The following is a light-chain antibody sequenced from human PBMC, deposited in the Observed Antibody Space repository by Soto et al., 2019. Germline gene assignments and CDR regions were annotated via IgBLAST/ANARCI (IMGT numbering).Light chain of an antibody. CDR1: SSDVGGYDH. CDR3: SSYTIRSNLMV. CDR2: EVT. J-gene: IGLJ1*01. Sequence: QSAKTHSASVSGSPGHAITISCTGTSSDVGGYDHVSWYQQHPGKAPKLIIYEVTNRPSGVSNRFSGSKSGNTASLIISGLQAEDESDYYCSSYTIRSNLMVFGTGTKVTVL. V-gene: IGLV2-14*01.